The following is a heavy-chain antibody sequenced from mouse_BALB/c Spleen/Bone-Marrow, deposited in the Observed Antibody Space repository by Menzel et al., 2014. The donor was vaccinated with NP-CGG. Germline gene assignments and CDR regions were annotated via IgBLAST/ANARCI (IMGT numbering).Heavy chain of an antibody. CDR2: IDPANGNT. CDR3: ARGLLQYYYAMDY. D-gene: IGHD2-3*01. CDR1: GFNIKDTY. V-gene: IGHV14-3*02. J-gene: IGHJ4*01. Sequence: VQLQQPGAELVKPGASVKLSCTASGFNIKDTYMHWVKQRPEQGLEWIGRIDPANGNTKYDPKFQGKATITADTSSSTAYLQLSSLTSEDTAVYYCARGLLQYYYAMDYWGQGTSVTVSS.